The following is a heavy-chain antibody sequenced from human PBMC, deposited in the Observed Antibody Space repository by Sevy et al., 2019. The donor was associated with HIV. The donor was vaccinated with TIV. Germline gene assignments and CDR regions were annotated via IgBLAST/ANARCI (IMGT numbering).Heavy chain of an antibody. CDR3: AGSSIYNYLEV. Sequence: GGSLRLSCTASGFTFSKYNMNWVRQAPGKGLEWISYISSNIRTIYYANSVKGRFTISRDNAKNSVYVQMNSLRDEDTAVYYCAGSSIYNYLEVWGKGTTVTVSS. CDR2: ISSNIRTI. D-gene: IGHD3-10*01. CDR1: GFTFSKYN. V-gene: IGHV3-48*02. J-gene: IGHJ6*03.